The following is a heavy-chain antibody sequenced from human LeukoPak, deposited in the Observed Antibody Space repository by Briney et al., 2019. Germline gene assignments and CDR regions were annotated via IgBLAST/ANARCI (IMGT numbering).Heavy chain of an antibody. D-gene: IGHD2-2*01. J-gene: IGHJ6*03. CDR3: AKVWRYCSSTSCPIPLYYYYYMDV. CDR2: ISGSGENT. CDR1: RFTFSTYW. V-gene: IGHV3-23*01. Sequence: GGSLRLSCAASRFTFSTYWMNWVRQAPGMGLEWVSAISGSGENTYYPDSLKGRFTISRDNSKNTLYLQMNSLRAEDTAVYYCAKVWRYCSSTSCPIPLYYYYYMDVWGKGTTVTVSS.